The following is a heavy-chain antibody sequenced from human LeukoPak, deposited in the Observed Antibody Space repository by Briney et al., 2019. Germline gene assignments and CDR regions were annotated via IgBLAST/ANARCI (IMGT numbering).Heavy chain of an antibody. CDR2: IYTSGST. V-gene: IGHV4-4*07. D-gene: IGHD2-15*01. CDR3: ARDLAVVVVAAPGHNWFDP. CDR1: GGSISSYY. Sequence: SETLSLTCTVSGGSISSYYWSWIRQPVGKGLEWIGRIYTSGSTNYNPSLKSRVTMSVDTSKNQFSLKLSSVTAADTAVYYCARDLAVVVVAAPGHNWFDPWGQGTLVTVSS. J-gene: IGHJ5*02.